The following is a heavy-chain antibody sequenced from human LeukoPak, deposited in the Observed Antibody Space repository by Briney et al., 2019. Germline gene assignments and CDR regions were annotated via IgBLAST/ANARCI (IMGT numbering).Heavy chain of an antibody. CDR2: ISSSGGTE. D-gene: IGHD3-22*01. V-gene: IGHV3-48*02. CDR3: ARVGFYYESSDYLDWYFDL. Sequence: GGSLRLSCAASGFTFSSYAMSWVRQAPGKGLEWVSYISSSGGTEYYADCVKGRFTISRDNVSNSVFLQINSLRDEDTAGDYGARVGFYYESSDYLDWYFDLWGRGTLVTVSS. CDR1: GFTFSSYA. J-gene: IGHJ2*01.